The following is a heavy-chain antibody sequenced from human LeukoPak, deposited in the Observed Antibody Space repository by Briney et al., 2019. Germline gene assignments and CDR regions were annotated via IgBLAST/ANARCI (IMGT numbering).Heavy chain of an antibody. Sequence: ASVKVSCKASGYTFTSYGISWVRQAPGQGLEWMGWISAYNGNTNYAQKLQGRVTMTTDTSTSTAYMELRSLRSDDTAVYYRARDLRYWGDSSGGRAFDIWGQGTMVTVSS. V-gene: IGHV1-18*01. CDR1: GYTFTSYG. CDR3: ARDLRYWGDSSGGRAFDI. CDR2: ISAYNGNT. D-gene: IGHD3-22*01. J-gene: IGHJ3*02.